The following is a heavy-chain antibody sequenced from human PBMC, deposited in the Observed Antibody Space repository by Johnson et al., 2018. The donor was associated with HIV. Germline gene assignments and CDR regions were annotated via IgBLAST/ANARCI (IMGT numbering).Heavy chain of an antibody. CDR2: ISDSGRIK. J-gene: IGHJ3*02. CDR1: GFSFSDYY. CDR3: AREGPSERAGFDI. Sequence: VQLVESGGGVVQPGGSLRLSCAASGFSFSDYYMNWIRQAPGKGLEWVSYISDSGRIKYYADSVKCRFTISRDNAKNSLYLQMNSLRAEDTAVYYCAREGPSERAGFDIWGQGTMVTVSS. V-gene: IGHV3-11*04.